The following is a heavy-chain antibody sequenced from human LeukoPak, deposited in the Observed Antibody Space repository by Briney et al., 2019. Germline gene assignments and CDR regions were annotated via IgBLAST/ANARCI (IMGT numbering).Heavy chain of an antibody. CDR3: ARGRSGGYYYDSSGYDY. D-gene: IGHD3-22*01. V-gene: IGHV4-31*03. Sequence: SETLSLTCTVSGGSISSGGYYWSWIRQHPGKGQEWIGYIYYSGSTYYNPSLKSRVTISVDTSKNQFSLKLSSVTAADTAVYYCARGRSGGYYYDSSGYDYWGQGTLVTVSS. CDR2: IYYSGST. CDR1: GGSISSGGYY. J-gene: IGHJ4*02.